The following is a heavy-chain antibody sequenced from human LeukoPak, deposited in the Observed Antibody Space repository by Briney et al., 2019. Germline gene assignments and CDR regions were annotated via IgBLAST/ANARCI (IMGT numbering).Heavy chain of an antibody. Sequence: GGSLRLSCAASRFTFNSYSMNWVRQAPGKGLEWVSSISSSSSYIYYADSVKGRFTISRDNAKNSLYLQMNSLRAEDTAVYYCAKVSGYYYDSSGYYSFDYWGQGILVTVSS. D-gene: IGHD3-22*01. CDR1: RFTFNSYS. V-gene: IGHV3-21*04. J-gene: IGHJ4*02. CDR2: ISSSSSYI. CDR3: AKVSGYYYDSSGYYSFDY.